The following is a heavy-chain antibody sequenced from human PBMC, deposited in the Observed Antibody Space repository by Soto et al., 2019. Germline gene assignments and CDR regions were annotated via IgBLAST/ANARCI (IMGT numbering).Heavy chain of an antibody. CDR1: GGTFSSYT. CDR3: ARDSFQGYCSSTSCPPGYYMDV. CDR2: IIPILGIA. Sequence: ASVKPSCKASGGTFSSYTISWVRQAHGQGLEWMGRIIPILGIANYAQKFQGRVTITADKSTSTAYMELSSLRSEDTAVYYCARDSFQGYCSSTSCPPGYYMDVWGKGTTVTVSS. D-gene: IGHD2-2*01. V-gene: IGHV1-69*04. J-gene: IGHJ6*03.